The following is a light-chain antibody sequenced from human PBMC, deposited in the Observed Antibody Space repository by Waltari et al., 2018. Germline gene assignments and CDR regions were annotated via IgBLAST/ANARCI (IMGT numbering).Light chain of an antibody. J-gene: IGLJ1*01. Sequence: QSALTQPASVSGTPGQSITISCSGPTSDVGSYDLVPWYQHHPGEAPKLLICEVFKRPPDTSSRFSGAKSGSTASLTISGLQPEDEADYYCCSYAGRGTYVFGSGTKVTVL. CDR2: EVF. CDR3: CSYAGRGTYV. V-gene: IGLV2-23*02. CDR1: TSDVGSYDL.